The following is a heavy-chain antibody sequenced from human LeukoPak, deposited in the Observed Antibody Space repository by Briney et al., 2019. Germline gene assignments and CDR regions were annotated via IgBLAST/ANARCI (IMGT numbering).Heavy chain of an antibody. Sequence: GGSLRLSCAASGFTFSSYEMNWVRQAPGKGLEWVSYISSSGSTIYYADSVKGRFTISRDNAKNSLYLQMNSLRAEDTAVYYCARDYDSSGYWNDAFDIWGQGTMVTVSS. CDR1: GFTFSSYE. V-gene: IGHV3-48*03. D-gene: IGHD3-22*01. CDR3: ARDYDSSGYWNDAFDI. CDR2: ISSSGSTI. J-gene: IGHJ3*02.